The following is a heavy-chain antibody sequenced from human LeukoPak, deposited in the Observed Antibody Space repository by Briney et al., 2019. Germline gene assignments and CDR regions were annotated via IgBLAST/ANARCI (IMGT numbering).Heavy chain of an antibody. J-gene: IGHJ4*02. Sequence: GASVKVSCKASGYTFTGYYMHWVRQAPGQGLEWMGWINSNTSGTNYAQKFQGRVTMTRDTSISTAYMELSRLRSDDTAVYYCARDYCSSTSCYTGDYWGQGTLVTVSS. D-gene: IGHD2-2*01. V-gene: IGHV1-2*02. CDR1: GYTFTGYY. CDR3: ARDYCSSTSCYTGDY. CDR2: INSNTSGT.